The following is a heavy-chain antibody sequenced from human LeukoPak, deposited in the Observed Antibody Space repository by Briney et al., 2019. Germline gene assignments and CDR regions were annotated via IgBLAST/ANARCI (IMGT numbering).Heavy chain of an antibody. CDR3: ARATITGESDY. V-gene: IGHV4-59*08. D-gene: IGHD7-27*01. CDR1: GGSISSYY. Sequence: SETLSLTCTVSGGSISSYYWSWIRQPPGKGLEWIGYIYYSGSTNYNPSLKNRVTISVDTSKNQFSLKLSSVTAADTAVYYCARATITGESDYWGQGTLVTVSS. CDR2: IYYSGST. J-gene: IGHJ4*02.